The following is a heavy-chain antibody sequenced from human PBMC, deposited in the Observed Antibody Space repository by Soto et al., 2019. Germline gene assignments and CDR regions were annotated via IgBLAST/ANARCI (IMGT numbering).Heavy chain of an antibody. CDR1: GGSFTGYY. CDR3: ARGQEGVVATH. Sequence: QVQLQQWGAGLLKPSETLSLTCAVNGGSFTGYYWSWFRQPPGKGLEWIGEIKDGGSTNYSPSLRSXXTXSXATSKEQFSLKVTSVTAADTAVYYCARGQEGVVATHWDQGSLVTVSS. D-gene: IGHD2-21*01. V-gene: IGHV4-34*01. J-gene: IGHJ4*02. CDR2: IKDGGST.